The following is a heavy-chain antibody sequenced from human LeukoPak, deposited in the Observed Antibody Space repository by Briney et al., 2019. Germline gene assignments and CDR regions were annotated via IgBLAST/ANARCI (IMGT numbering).Heavy chain of an antibody. CDR2: IIPIFGTA. J-gene: IGHJ6*03. Sequence: SVKVSCKASGGTFSSYAISWVRQAPGQGLEWMGGIIPIFGTANYAQKFQGRVTITADESTSTAYMELSSLRSEDTAVYYCARAAITMVRGVINYYYMDVWGKGTTVTISS. CDR1: GGTFSSYA. CDR3: ARAAITMVRGVINYYYMDV. D-gene: IGHD3-10*01. V-gene: IGHV1-69*13.